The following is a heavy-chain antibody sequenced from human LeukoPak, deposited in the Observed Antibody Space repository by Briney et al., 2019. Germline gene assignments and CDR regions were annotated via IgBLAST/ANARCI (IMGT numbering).Heavy chain of an antibody. V-gene: IGHV3-30-3*01. J-gene: IGHJ6*02. CDR2: ISYDGSNK. CDR3: ARDRRGVVTANYYYYGLDV. Sequence: GGSLGLSCVASGFTFNTYAIHWVRQAPGKGLEWVAVISYDGSNKYYEDSVKGRFTISRDNSKNTLYLQMNSLRAEDMAVYYCARDRRGVVTANYYYYGLDVWGQGTTVTVSS. D-gene: IGHD2-21*02. CDR1: GFTFNTYA.